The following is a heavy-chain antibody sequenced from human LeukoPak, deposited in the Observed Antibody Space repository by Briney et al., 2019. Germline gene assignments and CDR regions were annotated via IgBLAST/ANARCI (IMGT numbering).Heavy chain of an antibody. V-gene: IGHV4-34*01. CDR2: IIHCGST. J-gene: IGHJ4*02. CDR1: GGSFSGYY. CDR3: ARGSNYYYGSGSYYTRKYYFDY. Sequence: SEPLSLTCAVYGGSFSGYYWSWIRQPPGKGLEWIGEIIHCGSTNYNPSLKSRVTISVDTSKNQFSLKLSSVTAADTAVYYCARGSNYYYGSGSYYTRKYYFDYWGQGTLVTVSS. D-gene: IGHD3-10*01.